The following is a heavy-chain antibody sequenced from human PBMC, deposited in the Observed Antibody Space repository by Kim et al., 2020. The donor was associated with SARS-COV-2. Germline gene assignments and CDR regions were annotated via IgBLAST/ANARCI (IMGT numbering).Heavy chain of an antibody. CDR1: GGSISSSNW. Sequence: SETLSLTCAVSGGSISSSNWWSWVRQPPGKGLEWIGEIYHSGSTNYNPSLKSRVTISVDKSKNQFSLKLSSVTAADTAVYYCARSLYGSGSYGAFDIWGQGTMVTVSS. CDR2: IYHSGST. CDR3: ARSLYGSGSYGAFDI. J-gene: IGHJ3*02. D-gene: IGHD3-10*01. V-gene: IGHV4-4*02.